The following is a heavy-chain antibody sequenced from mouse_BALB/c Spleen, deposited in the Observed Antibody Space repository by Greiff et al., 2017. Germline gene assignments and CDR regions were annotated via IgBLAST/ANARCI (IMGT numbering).Heavy chain of an antibody. Sequence: EVKLMESGGGLVKPGGSLKLSCAASGFTFSSYAMSWVRQTPEKRLEWVASISSGGSTYYPDSVKGRFTISRDNARNILYLQMSSLRSEDTAMYYCAREGGYGQYYFDYWGQGTTLTVSS. CDR1: GFTFSSYA. D-gene: IGHD1-1*01. CDR2: ISSGGST. V-gene: IGHV5-6-5*01. CDR3: AREGGYGQYYFDY. J-gene: IGHJ2*01.